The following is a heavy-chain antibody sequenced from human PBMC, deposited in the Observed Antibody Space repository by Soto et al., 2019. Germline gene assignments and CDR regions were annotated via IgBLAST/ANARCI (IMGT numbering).Heavy chain of an antibody. CDR2: INHSGST. CDR3: ARGGSRRRKLVAPRGSYYYYGMDV. V-gene: IGHV4-34*01. D-gene: IGHD5-12*01. Sequence: SETLSLTCAVYGGSFSGYYWSWIRQPPGKGLEWIGEINHSGSTNYNPSLKSRVTISVDTSKNQFSLKLGSVTAADTAVYYCARGGSRRRKLVAPRGSYYYYGMDVWGQGTTVTVSS. CDR1: GGSFSGYY. J-gene: IGHJ6*02.